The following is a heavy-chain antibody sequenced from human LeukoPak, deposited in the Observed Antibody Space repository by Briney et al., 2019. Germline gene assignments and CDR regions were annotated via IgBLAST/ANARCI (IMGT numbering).Heavy chain of an antibody. J-gene: IGHJ3*02. D-gene: IGHD3-22*01. CDR3: AKARGLIGGAFDI. Sequence: GGSLRLSCEASGLSIADYTMHWVRQVPGKGLEWVSLISWDGETTYYADSVKGRFTTSRDNSKNSLYLQMNSLRSEDTALYYCAKARGLIGGAFDIWGQGTMVTVSS. CDR2: ISWDGETT. V-gene: IGHV3-43*01. CDR1: GLSIADYT.